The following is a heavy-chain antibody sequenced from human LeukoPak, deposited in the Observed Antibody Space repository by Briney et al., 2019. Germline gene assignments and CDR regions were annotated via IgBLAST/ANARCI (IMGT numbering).Heavy chain of an antibody. J-gene: IGHJ3*02. CDR1: GFTFSSYA. V-gene: IGHV3-30*04. CDR2: ISYDGSNK. Sequence: GGSLRLSCAASGFTFSSYAMHWVRQAPGKGLEWVAVISYDGSNKYYADSVKGRFTISRDNSKNTLYLQMNSLRAEDTAVYYCARGPPMTPHDAFDIWGQGTMVTVSS. D-gene: IGHD3-22*01. CDR3: ARGPPMTPHDAFDI.